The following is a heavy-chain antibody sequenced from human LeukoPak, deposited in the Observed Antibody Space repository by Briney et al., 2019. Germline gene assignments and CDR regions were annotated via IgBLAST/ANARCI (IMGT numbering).Heavy chain of an antibody. J-gene: IGHJ6*03. CDR1: GYTFTGYY. CDR3: ARMSYDILTGYRDYYYYYMDV. Sequence: SVKVSCKASGYTFTGYYMHWVRQAPGQGLEWMGGIIPIFGTANYAQKFQGRVTITADGSTSTAYMELSSLRSEDTAVYYCARMSYDILTGYRDYYYYYMDVWGKGTTVTVSS. CDR2: IIPIFGTA. D-gene: IGHD3-9*01. V-gene: IGHV1-69*13.